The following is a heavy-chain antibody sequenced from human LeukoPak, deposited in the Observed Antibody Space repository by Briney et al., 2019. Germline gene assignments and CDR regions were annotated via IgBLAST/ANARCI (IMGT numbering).Heavy chain of an antibody. V-gene: IGHV3-21*04. CDR2: ISSSSSYI. Sequence: GGSLRLSCAASGFTFSSYSMNWVRQAPGKGLEWVSSISSSSSYIYYADSVKGRFTTSRDNAKNSLYLQIHSLRAEDTAFYYCAREVLTMVRGIIKGFDYWGQGILVTVSS. J-gene: IGHJ4*02. CDR1: GFTFSSYS. CDR3: AREVLTMVRGIIKGFDY. D-gene: IGHD3-10*01.